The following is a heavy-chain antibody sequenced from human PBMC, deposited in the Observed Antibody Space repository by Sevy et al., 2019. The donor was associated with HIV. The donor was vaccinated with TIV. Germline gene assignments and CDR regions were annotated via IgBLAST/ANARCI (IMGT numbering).Heavy chain of an antibody. CDR1: GFIFGSYA. J-gene: IGHJ4*02. D-gene: IGHD6-13*01. Sequence: GGSLRLSCAASGFIFGSYAMNWVRQAPGKGLEWVAVISYDGSHKYYADSVKGRFTISRDSSKNTLYLQMQSLITDDSAVYYCARDPGSSWSSFDYWGQGTLVTVSS. CDR2: ISYDGSHK. CDR3: ARDPGSSWSSFDY. V-gene: IGHV3-30-3*01.